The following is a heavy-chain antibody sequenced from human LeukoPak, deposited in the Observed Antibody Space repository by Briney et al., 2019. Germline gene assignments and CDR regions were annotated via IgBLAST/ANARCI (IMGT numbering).Heavy chain of an antibody. CDR3: ARKCSSGLDY. CDR2: IYHSGST. J-gene: IGHJ4*02. Sequence: PSQTLSLTCAVSGGSISSGGYSWSWIRQPPGKGLEWIGYIYHSGSTYYNPSLKSRVTISVDRSKNQFSLKLSSVTAADTAVYYCARKCSSGLDYWGQGTLVTVSS. D-gene: IGHD6-19*01. CDR1: GGSISSGGYS. V-gene: IGHV4-30-2*01.